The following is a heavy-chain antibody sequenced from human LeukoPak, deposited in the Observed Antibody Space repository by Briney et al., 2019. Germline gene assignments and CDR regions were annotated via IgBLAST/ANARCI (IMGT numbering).Heavy chain of an antibody. CDR1: GYTLTELS. D-gene: IGHD3-10*01. CDR2: FDPEDGET. J-gene: IGHJ4*02. V-gene: IGHV1-24*01. Sequence: ASVKVSCKVSGYTLTELSMHWVRQAPGKGLEWMGGFDPEDGETIYAQKFQGRVTMTEDTSTDTAYMELSSLRSEDTAVYYCAMASEVWRYYNEFXYWGQGTLVTVSS. CDR3: AMASEVWRYYNEFXY.